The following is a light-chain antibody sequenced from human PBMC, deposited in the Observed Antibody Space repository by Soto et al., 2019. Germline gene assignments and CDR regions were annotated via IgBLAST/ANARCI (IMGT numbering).Light chain of an antibody. J-gene: IGKJ4*01. CDR1: QSVNTKY. CDR2: GGS. V-gene: IGKV3-20*01. CDR3: QQSYSTPLT. Sequence: IVLTHSPGTLSFSPGERATLSCRASQSVNTKYLAWYQQKPGQAPRLLIYGGSARATGIPARFSGGGSGAEYTLTISSLQPEDFATYYCQQSYSTPLTFGGGTKVDIK.